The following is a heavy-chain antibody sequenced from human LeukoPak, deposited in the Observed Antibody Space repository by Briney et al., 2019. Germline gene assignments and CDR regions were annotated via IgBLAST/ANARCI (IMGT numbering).Heavy chain of an antibody. V-gene: IGHV1-46*01. Sequence: GASVKVSCKASGYTFTSYYMHWVRQAPGQGLEWMGIINPSGGSTSYAQKFQGRVTMTRDMSTSTVCMELSSLRSEDTAVYYCAREEMATSSFDYWGQGTLVTVSS. J-gene: IGHJ4*02. CDR3: AREEMATSSFDY. D-gene: IGHD5-24*01. CDR2: INPSGGST. CDR1: GYTFTSYY.